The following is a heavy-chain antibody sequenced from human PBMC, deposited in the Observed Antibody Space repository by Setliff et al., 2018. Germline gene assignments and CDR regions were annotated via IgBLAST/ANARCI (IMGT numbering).Heavy chain of an antibody. CDR2: IKQDGSEK. CDR3: AGDGFGVVALGVNNWFDP. V-gene: IGHV3-7*01. D-gene: IGHD3-10*01. J-gene: IGHJ5*02. Sequence: PGGSLRLSCAASGFTFSSYWMSWVRQAPGKGLEWVAKIKQDGSEKYYVDSVKGRFTISRDNAKDSLYLQMNRLGAEDTAVYYCAGDGFGVVALGVNNWFDPWGQGTLVTVSS. CDR1: GFTFSSYW.